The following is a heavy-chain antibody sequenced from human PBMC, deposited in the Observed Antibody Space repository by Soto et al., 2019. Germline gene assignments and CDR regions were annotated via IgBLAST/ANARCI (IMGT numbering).Heavy chain of an antibody. CDR3: ARGGHDFAFDY. J-gene: IGHJ4*01. V-gene: IGHV4-59*01. D-gene: IGHD5-12*01. CDR1: GGAMYAYY. CDR2: IYYSGRT. Sequence: KPSETLSLTCTVSGGAMYAYYWSWIRQPPGKGLEWIGDIYYSGRTNYNPSLKSRVTISVDTSKSQFSLNLRSVTAADTAVYYCARGGHDFAFDYWGHGGLVTVSS.